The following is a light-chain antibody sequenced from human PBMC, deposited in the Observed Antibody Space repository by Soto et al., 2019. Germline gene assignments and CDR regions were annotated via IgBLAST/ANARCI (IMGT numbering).Light chain of an antibody. CDR1: KSDIGVYDF. CDR3: KSYAGSNPYV. V-gene: IGLV2-8*01. CDR2: EVF. J-gene: IGLJ1*01. Sequence: QSVLTQRPSASGSPGQSVTISCTGTKSDIGVYDFVSWYQHLPGKAPRLIIYEVFQRPSGVPDRFSGSKSGNTASLTVSGLPAADEAHYSCKSYAGSNPYVYGSGTKVTVL.